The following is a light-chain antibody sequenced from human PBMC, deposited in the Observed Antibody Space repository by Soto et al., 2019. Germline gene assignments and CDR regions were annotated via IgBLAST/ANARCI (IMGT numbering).Light chain of an antibody. J-gene: IGKJ1*01. Sequence: EIVLTQSPGTLSLSPGERATLSCRASQSVSSSYLAWYQQKPGQAPRLLIYGASSRATGIPDRFSGSGSGKDFTLTISRLEPEDFAVYYCQQYGSSPPTFGQGTKVELK. CDR2: GAS. CDR1: QSVSSSY. CDR3: QQYGSSPPT. V-gene: IGKV3-20*01.